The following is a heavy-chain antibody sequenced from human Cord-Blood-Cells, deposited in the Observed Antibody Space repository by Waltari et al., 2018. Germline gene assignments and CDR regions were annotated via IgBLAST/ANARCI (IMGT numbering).Heavy chain of an antibody. Sequence: GQPVGSGGRFDQAGGSLGLSCGGSWFHVSCNLMCWVRQAPGKGLEWVSVIYSGGSTYYADSVKGRFTISRDNSKNTLYLQMNSLRAEDTAVYYCARGGGATDYWGQGTLVTVSS. V-gene: IGHV3-53*01. CDR2: IYSGGST. CDR1: WFHVSCNL. D-gene: IGHD1-26*01. CDR3: ARGGGATDY. J-gene: IGHJ4*02.